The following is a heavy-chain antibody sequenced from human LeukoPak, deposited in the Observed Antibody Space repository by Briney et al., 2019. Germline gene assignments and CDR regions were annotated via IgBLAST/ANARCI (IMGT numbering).Heavy chain of an antibody. V-gene: IGHV3-53*01. Sequence: SGGSLRLSCAASGFTVSSNYMSWVRQAPGKGLEWVSVIYSGGSTYYADSVKGRFTISRDNSKNTLYLQMNSLRAEDTAIYYCARIRDGYNDAYDIWGQGTVVTVPS. CDR3: ARIRDGYNDAYDI. J-gene: IGHJ3*02. CDR2: IYSGGST. D-gene: IGHD5-24*01. CDR1: GFTVSSNY.